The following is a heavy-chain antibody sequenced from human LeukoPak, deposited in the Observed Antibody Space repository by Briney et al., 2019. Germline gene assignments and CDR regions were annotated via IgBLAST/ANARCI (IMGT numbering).Heavy chain of an antibody. D-gene: IGHD5-12*01. V-gene: IGHV3-48*01. Sequence: PGGSLRLSCAASGFTFSSYSMNWVRQAPGKGLEWVSYISSSSSTIYYADSVKGRFTISRDNAKNSLYLQMNSLRSEDTAVYYCARGEGYSGYDLIDYWGQGTLVTVSS. CDR3: ARGEGYSGYDLIDY. J-gene: IGHJ4*02. CDR2: ISSSSSTI. CDR1: GFTFSSYS.